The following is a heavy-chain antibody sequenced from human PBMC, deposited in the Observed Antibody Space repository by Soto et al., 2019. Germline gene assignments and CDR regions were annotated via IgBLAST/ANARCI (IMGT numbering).Heavy chain of an antibody. Sequence: QVQLVQSGAEVKKPGSSVKVSCTASGGTFSSYAISWVRQAPGQGLEWMGGIIPIFGTANYAQKFQGRVTITADESTSTASMELSSLRSEDTAVYYCARWALDWNHQGWFDPWGQGTLVTVSS. CDR2: IIPIFGTA. CDR3: ARWALDWNHQGWFDP. V-gene: IGHV1-69*01. J-gene: IGHJ5*02. D-gene: IGHD1-1*01. CDR1: GGTFSSYA.